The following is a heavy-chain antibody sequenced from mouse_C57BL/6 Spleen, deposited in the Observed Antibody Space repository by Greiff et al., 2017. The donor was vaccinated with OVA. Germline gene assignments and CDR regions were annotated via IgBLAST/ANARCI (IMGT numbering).Heavy chain of an antibody. V-gene: IGHV5-6*01. CDR3: ARQGVVARDYFDY. J-gene: IGHJ2*01. D-gene: IGHD1-1*01. CDR2: ISSGGSYT. CDR1: GFTFSSYG. Sequence: VQVVESGGDLVKPGGSLKLSCAASGFTFSSYGMSWVRQTPDKRLEWVATISSGGSYTYYPDSVKGRFTISRDNAKNTLYLQMSSLKSEDTAMYYCARQGVVARDYFDYWGQGTTLTVSS.